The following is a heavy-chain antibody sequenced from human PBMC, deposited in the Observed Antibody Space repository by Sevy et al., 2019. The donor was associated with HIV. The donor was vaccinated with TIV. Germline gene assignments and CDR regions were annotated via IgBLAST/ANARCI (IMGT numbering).Heavy chain of an antibody. CDR1: GFTFSSYS. J-gene: IGHJ5*02. Sequence: GGSLRLSCAASGFTFSSYSMNWVRQAPGKGLEWVSYISSSSSTIYYADSVKGRFTISRDNAKNSLYLQMNSLRDEDTAVYYFARDARLLDILTEGWFDPWGQGTLVTVSS. D-gene: IGHD3-9*01. CDR2: ISSSSSTI. CDR3: ARDARLLDILTEGWFDP. V-gene: IGHV3-48*02.